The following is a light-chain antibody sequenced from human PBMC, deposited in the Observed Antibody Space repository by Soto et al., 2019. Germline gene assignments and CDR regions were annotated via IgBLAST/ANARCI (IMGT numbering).Light chain of an antibody. Sequence: DIQMTQSPSSLSASVGDRVTITCRASQDIAKFLAWYQQKAGKVPKLLIYAASTLQSGVPSRFSGSGSGTDFSLTITGLQPEDVATYYCQMCDSAHALTFGGGTKIEIK. J-gene: IGKJ4*01. CDR1: QDIAKF. CDR2: AAS. CDR3: QMCDSAHALT. V-gene: IGKV1-27*01.